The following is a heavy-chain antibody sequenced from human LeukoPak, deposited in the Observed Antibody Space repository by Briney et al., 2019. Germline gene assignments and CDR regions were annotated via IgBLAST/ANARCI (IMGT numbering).Heavy chain of an antibody. CDR1: GFTFSSYA. D-gene: IGHD1-26*01. Sequence: PGRSLRLSCAASGFTFSSYAMHWVRQAPGKGLEWVAVISYDGSNKYYADSVKGRFTISRDNSKNTLYLQMTSLRAEDTAVYYCARGPGATGVDYWGQGTLVTVSS. CDR2: ISYDGSNK. V-gene: IGHV3-30-3*01. CDR3: ARGPGATGVDY. J-gene: IGHJ4*02.